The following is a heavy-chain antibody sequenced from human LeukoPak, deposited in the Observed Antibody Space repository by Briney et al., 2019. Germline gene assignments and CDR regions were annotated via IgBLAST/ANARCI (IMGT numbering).Heavy chain of an antibody. V-gene: IGHV4-4*02. CDR3: ARRLLTTGTTGGLDV. J-gene: IGHJ6*02. D-gene: IGHD1-1*01. CDR2: IYHTGPT. CDR1: GGSISSSNW. Sequence: PSETLSLTCAVSGGSISSSNWWSWVRPPPGKGLEWIGEIYHTGPTNYNPSLNSRLTMSVDTSYNQFSLKLSSLTAADTAIYYCARRLLTTGTTGGLDVWGQGTTVTVSS.